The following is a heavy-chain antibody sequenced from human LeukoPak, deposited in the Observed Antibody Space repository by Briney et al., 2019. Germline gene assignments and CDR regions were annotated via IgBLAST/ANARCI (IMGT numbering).Heavy chain of an antibody. J-gene: IGHJ4*02. CDR1: GFTFSSYA. D-gene: IGHD3-9*01. V-gene: IGHV3-23*01. Sequence: GRCLRLSCAASGFTFSSYAMSWVRQAPGKGLEWVSAISGSGGSTYYADSVKGRFTISRDNSKNTLYPQMNRLRAEDTAVYYCAKAGEYYDILTGYYRPAYYFDYWGQGTLVTVSS. CDR3: AKAGEYYDILTGYYRPAYYFDY. CDR2: ISGSGGST.